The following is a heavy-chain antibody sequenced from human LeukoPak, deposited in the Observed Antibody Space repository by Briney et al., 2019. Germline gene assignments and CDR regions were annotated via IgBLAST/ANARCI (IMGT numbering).Heavy chain of an antibody. Sequence: GASVKVSCKASGYGFTSFGISWVRQAPGQGLEWMGWISAYNGNTNYAQKLQGRVTMTTDTSTSTAYMELRSLRSDDTAVYYCARDVDSGWFVFDFWGQGTLVTVSS. CDR1: GYGFTSFG. D-gene: IGHD6-19*01. V-gene: IGHV1-18*01. J-gene: IGHJ4*02. CDR2: ISAYNGNT. CDR3: ARDVDSGWFVFDF.